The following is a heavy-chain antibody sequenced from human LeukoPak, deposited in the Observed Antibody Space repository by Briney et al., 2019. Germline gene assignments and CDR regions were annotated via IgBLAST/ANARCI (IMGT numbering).Heavy chain of an antibody. V-gene: IGHV4-4*07. Sequence: SETLSLTCTVSGGSSNNYYWSWIRQTAGKGLEWIGRIYTSGSTNYNPSLKSRVSMSVDTSKNQFSLRLRSVTAADTAVYYCARESGYYYDTSGYTFDYWGQGILVTVSS. CDR1: GGSSNNYY. D-gene: IGHD3-22*01. CDR2: IYTSGST. J-gene: IGHJ4*02. CDR3: ARESGYYYDTSGYTFDY.